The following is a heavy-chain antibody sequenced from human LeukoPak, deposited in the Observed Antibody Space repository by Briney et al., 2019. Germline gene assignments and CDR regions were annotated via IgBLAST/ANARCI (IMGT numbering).Heavy chain of an antibody. CDR2: IYYSGST. CDR1: GGSISSGGYY. J-gene: IGHJ4*02. Sequence: SETLSLTCTVSGGSISSGGYYWSWIRQHPGKGLEWIGYIYYSGSTYYNPSLKSRVTISVDTSKNQFSLKLSSVTAADTAVYYCARERRDSSGYLDYWGQGTLVTVSS. V-gene: IGHV4-31*03. D-gene: IGHD3-22*01. CDR3: ARERRDSSGYLDY.